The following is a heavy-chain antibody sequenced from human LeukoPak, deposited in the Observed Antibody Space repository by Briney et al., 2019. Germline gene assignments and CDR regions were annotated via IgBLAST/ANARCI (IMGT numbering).Heavy chain of an antibody. Sequence: SETLSLTCTVSGGSISSSSYYWGWIRQPPGKGLEWIGSIYYGGSTYYNPSLKSRVTISVDTSKNQFSLKLSSVTAADTAVYYCARELQSHPDFDLWGRGTLVTVSS. CDR3: ARELQSHPDFDL. D-gene: IGHD1-1*01. J-gene: IGHJ2*01. CDR1: GGSISSSSYY. CDR2: IYYGGST. V-gene: IGHV4-39*02.